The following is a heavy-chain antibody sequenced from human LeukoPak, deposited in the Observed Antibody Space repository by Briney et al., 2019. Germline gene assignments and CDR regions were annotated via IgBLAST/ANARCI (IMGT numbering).Heavy chain of an antibody. J-gene: IGHJ4*02. D-gene: IGHD3-22*01. V-gene: IGHV1-69*04. CDR3: ARDEDYYDSSGYYS. CDR2: IIPILGIA. CDR1: GGTFSSYA. Sequence: GSSVKVSCKASGGTFSSYAISWVRQAPGQGLEWMGRIIPILGIANYAQKFQGRVTITADKSTSTAYMELSSLRSEDTAVYYCARDEDYYDSSGYYSWGQGTLVTISS.